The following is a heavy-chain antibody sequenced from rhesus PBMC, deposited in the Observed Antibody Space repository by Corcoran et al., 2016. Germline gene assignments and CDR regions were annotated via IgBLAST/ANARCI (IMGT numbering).Heavy chain of an antibody. J-gene: IGHJ4*01. D-gene: IGHD2-21*01. V-gene: IGHV4S7*01. CDR3: ARDEAEYCTGSGCYFDY. CDR2: IYSSSENT. Sequence: QVQLQESGPVLLKPSETLSLTCAVSGGSISVGYGWGWIRQPPGKGLEWIASIYSSSENTYYNPSLKSRVTISTVTSRNQFSLKVSSVTAADTAVYYCARDEAEYCTGSGCYFDYWGQGVLVTVSS. CDR1: GGSISVGYG.